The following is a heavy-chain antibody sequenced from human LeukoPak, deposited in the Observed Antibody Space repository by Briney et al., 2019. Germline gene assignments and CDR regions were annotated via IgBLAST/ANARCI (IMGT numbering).Heavy chain of an antibody. Sequence: PGGALRLSCAASGFTVSSNYMSWARQPPGKGLEVCSVIHSGGNTYYADSVKGRFTISRDNSKNTLYLQMTRLRAEDTAVYYCARSPRYCSSTSCFDYWGQGPLVTVSS. J-gene: IGHJ4*02. V-gene: IGHV3-53*01. D-gene: IGHD2-2*01. CDR1: GFTVSSNY. CDR2: IHSGGNT. CDR3: ARSPRYCSSTSCFDY.